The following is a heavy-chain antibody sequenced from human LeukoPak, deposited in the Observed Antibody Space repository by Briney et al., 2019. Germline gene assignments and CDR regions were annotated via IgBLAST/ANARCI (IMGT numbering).Heavy chain of an antibody. Sequence: GESLKISCKGSGYSFTSYWIGWVRQMPGKGLEWMGIIYPGDSDTRYSPSFQGQVTILADKSISTAYLQWSSLKASDTAMYYCARRGIAAAGVDYFDYWGQGTLVTVSS. D-gene: IGHD6-13*01. CDR2: IYPGDSDT. J-gene: IGHJ4*02. V-gene: IGHV5-51*01. CDR3: ARRGIAAAGVDYFDY. CDR1: GYSFTSYW.